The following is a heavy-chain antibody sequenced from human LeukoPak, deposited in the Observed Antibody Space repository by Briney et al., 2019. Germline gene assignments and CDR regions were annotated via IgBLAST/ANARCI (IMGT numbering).Heavy chain of an antibody. CDR3: AKSPPPYVPKVFDV. V-gene: IGHV3-23*01. D-gene: IGHD3-10*02. CDR1: GFTFSNYA. J-gene: IGHJ3*01. Sequence: GGSLRLSCAASGFTFSNYAMSWVRQAPGKGLEWVSGIAGSGVYTHYADSVKGRFTISRDNSKNTLYLQMNSLRAEDTAVYYCAKSPPPYVPKVFDVWGQGTMVTVSS. CDR2: IAGSGVYT.